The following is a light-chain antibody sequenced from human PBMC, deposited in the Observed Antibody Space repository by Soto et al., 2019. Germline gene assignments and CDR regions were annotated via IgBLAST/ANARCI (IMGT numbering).Light chain of an antibody. CDR1: QSVSSK. Sequence: EIVMTQSPATLSVSPGERATLSCRASQSVSSKLAWYQQKPGQAPRLLIYSTSTRATGTPDRFSGSGSGTEFTLTISGLQSEDFVVYYCEQYNDWPVYTFGQGTKLEIK. CDR3: EQYNDWPVYT. J-gene: IGKJ2*01. V-gene: IGKV3-15*01. CDR2: STS.